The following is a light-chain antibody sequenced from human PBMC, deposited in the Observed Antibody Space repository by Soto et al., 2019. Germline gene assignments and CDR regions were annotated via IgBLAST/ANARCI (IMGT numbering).Light chain of an antibody. CDR1: QSVSSSY. CDR3: QQYGSSPWT. Sequence: EIVLTQSPGTLSVSPGERATLSCRASQSVSSSYLAWYQQKPGQAPRLPIYGASSRATGIPDRFSGSGSGTDFTLTISRLEPEDFAVYYCQQYGSSPWTFGQGTKVEIK. J-gene: IGKJ1*01. CDR2: GAS. V-gene: IGKV3-20*01.